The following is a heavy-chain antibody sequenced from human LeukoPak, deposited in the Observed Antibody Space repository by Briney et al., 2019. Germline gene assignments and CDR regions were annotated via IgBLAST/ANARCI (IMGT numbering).Heavy chain of an antibody. CDR2: INHSGST. V-gene: IGHV4-34*01. Sequence: SETLSLTCTVSGGSISSYYWSCVRQPPGKGLEWIGEINHSGSTNYNPSLKSRVTISVDTSKNQFSLKLSSVTAADTAVYFCARGGRIVGPTGNLDSWGQGTLVTVSS. CDR3: ARGGRIVGPTGNLDS. CDR1: GGSISSYY. D-gene: IGHD1-26*01. J-gene: IGHJ4*02.